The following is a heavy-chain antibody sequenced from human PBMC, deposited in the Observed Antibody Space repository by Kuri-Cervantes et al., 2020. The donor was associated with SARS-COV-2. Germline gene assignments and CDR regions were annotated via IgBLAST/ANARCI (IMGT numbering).Heavy chain of an antibody. J-gene: IGHJ6*02. Sequence: SVKVSCKASGGTFSSYAISWVRQAPGQGLEWMGGIIPIFGTANCAQKFQGRVTITADESTSTAYMELSSLRSEDTAVYYCAGLGYCSGGSCYYYYYGMDVWAKGPRSPSP. CDR2: IIPIFGTA. CDR1: GGTFSSYA. CDR3: AGLGYCSGGSCYYYYYGMDV. D-gene: IGHD2-15*01. V-gene: IGHV1-69*13.